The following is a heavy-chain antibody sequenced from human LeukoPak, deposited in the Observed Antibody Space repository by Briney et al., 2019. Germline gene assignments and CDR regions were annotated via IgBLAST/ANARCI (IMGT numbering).Heavy chain of an antibody. D-gene: IGHD3-22*01. Sequence: PSETLSLTCDVYGGSLSGYYWSWIRQPPGKGLEWIGEINHSGSTNYNPSLKSRVTISVDTSKNQFSLKLSSVTAADTAVYYCARHGKFMYYYDSSGYPGEVDYWGQGTLVTVSS. CDR3: ARHGKFMYYYDSSGYPGEVDY. V-gene: IGHV4-34*01. CDR1: GGSLSGYY. CDR2: INHSGST. J-gene: IGHJ4*02.